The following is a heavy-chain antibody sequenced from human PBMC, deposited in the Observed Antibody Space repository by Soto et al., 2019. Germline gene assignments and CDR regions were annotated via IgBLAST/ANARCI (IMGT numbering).Heavy chain of an antibody. CDR1: GFTFSTYG. J-gene: IGHJ4*02. V-gene: IGHV3-30*18. D-gene: IGHD3-10*01. CDR2: ISYDGSNK. CDR3: AKDPINELITMVRGVIITYFDY. Sequence: GPLRLSCAASGFTFSTYGMHWVRLAPGKGLEWVAVISYDGSNKYYADSVTGRFTISRDNSKNTLYLQMNSLRAEDTAVYYCAKDPINELITMVRGVIITYFDYWGQGTLVTLSS.